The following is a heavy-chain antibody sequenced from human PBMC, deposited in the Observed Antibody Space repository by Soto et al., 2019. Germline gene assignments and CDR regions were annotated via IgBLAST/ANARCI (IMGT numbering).Heavy chain of an antibody. CDR3: AKDPQWLVPGYYFGS. J-gene: IGHJ4*02. D-gene: IGHD6-19*01. CDR2: ISGSGATA. V-gene: IGHV3-23*01. Sequence: PGGSLRLSCAASGFTFSGSAMNWVRQAPGKGLEWVSIISGSGATAYFSDSVKGRFTISRDNSKNTLYLHMNSLRVEDTALYYCAKDPQWLVPGYYFGSWGQGTLVTVSS. CDR1: GFTFSGSA.